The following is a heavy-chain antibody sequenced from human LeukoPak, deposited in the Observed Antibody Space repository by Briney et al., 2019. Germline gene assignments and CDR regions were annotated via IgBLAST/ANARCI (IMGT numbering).Heavy chain of an antibody. CDR1: GYTLTELS. CDR3: ATWGARFGELFPPTDY. Sequence: EASVTVSCKVSGYTLTELSMHWVRQAPGKGLEWMGGFDPEDGETIYAQKFQGRVTMTEDTSTDTAYMELSGLRSEDTAVYYCATWGARFGELFPPTDYWGQGTLVTVSS. J-gene: IGHJ4*02. V-gene: IGHV1-24*01. D-gene: IGHD3-10*01. CDR2: FDPEDGET.